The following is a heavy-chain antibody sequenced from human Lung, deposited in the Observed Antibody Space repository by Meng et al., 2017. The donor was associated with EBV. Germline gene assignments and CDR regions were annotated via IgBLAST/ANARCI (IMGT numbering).Heavy chain of an antibody. D-gene: IGHD3-22*01. CDR2: TYYSGRT. CDR1: GGSITSGSYY. Sequence: PLPGTGPGRVEPSAPLSLTCTVSGGSITSGSYYWGWIRQPPGKGLEWIGSTYYSGRTYYNPSLKSRASISLDTSKNQFSLMLTSVTAADTAVYYCASPGRYYDSSGYLGDFDSWGQGTLVTVSS. J-gene: IGHJ4*02. CDR3: ASPGRYYDSSGYLGDFDS. V-gene: IGHV4-39*07.